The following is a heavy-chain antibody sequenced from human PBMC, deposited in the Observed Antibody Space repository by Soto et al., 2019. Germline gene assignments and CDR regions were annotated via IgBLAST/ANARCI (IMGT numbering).Heavy chain of an antibody. CDR1: GYSFAGYW. CDR3: ARQIYDADTGPNFQYYFES. V-gene: IGHV5-10-1*01. J-gene: IGHJ4*02. CDR2: IDPSDSQT. Sequence: GASLKISCKGSGYSFAGYWITWVRQKPGKGLEWMGRIDPSDSQTYYSPSFRGHVTISANKSITTVFLQWSSLRASDTAMYYCARQIYDADTGPNFQYYFESWGQGTPVTVSS. D-gene: IGHD5-18*01.